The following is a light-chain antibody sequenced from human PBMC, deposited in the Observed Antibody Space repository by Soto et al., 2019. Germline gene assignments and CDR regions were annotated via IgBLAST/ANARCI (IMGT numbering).Light chain of an antibody. CDR1: QTVDTIF. Sequence: IVLTQSPGTLSLSPGERATLSCRASQTVDTIFLAWFQQKPGQSPRLLIYNIFTRATGVPDRISGSGSGTDFTLTISRLEPEDLAVYYCQLYGDSPTFGGGTKVEIK. V-gene: IGKV3-20*01. CDR3: QLYGDSPT. CDR2: NIF. J-gene: IGKJ4*01.